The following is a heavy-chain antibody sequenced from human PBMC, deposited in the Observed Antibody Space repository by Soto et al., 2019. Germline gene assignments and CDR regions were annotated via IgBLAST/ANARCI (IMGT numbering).Heavy chain of an antibody. CDR1: GFTFSSYG. J-gene: IGHJ4*02. V-gene: IGHV3-33*01. D-gene: IGHD4-4*01. CDR3: ARAGYSNYVLAY. Sequence: QMQLVESGGGVVQPGRSLRLSCAASGFTFSSYGTHWVRQAPGNRLEWVAVVCYDGSNKYYADSVKGRFTISRDNSNNTLYLQMHSLRAEDTAVYYCARAGYSNYVLAYWGQGSLVTVSS. CDR2: VCYDGSNK.